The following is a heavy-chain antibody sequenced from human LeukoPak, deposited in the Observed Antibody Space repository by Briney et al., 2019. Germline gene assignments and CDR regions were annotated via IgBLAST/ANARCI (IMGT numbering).Heavy chain of an antibody. CDR1: GGSISSGGYY. D-gene: IGHD3-3*01. J-gene: IGHJ4*02. Sequence: SQTLSLTCTVSGGSISSGGYYWSWIRQHPGKGLEWIGYIYYSGSTYYNPSLKSRVTISVDTSKNQFSLKLSSVTAADTAVYYCARDKYYDSWSGVDYWGQGTLVTVSS. V-gene: IGHV4-31*03. CDR2: IYYSGST. CDR3: ARDKYYDSWSGVDY.